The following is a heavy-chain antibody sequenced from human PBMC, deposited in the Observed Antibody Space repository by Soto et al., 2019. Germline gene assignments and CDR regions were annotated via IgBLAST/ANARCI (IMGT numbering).Heavy chain of an antibody. Sequence: EVQLVESGGGLVQPGGSLRLSCAASGFTVSSNYMSWVRQAPGKGLEWVSVIYSGGSTYYADSVKGRFTISRDNSKNTLYLQMNSLRAEDTAVDYCARDPGRSYGPDWGQGTLVTVSS. CDR1: GFTVSSNY. J-gene: IGHJ4*02. D-gene: IGHD1-26*01. CDR3: ARDPGRSYGPD. CDR2: IYSGGST. V-gene: IGHV3-66*01.